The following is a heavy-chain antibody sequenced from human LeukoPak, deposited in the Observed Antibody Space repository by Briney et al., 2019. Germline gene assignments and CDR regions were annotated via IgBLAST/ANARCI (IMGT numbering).Heavy chain of an antibody. V-gene: IGHV3-23*01. CDR2: ISGSGGST. CDR3: ATTGIVGATTRFDY. CDR1: GFSFSRYA. J-gene: IGHJ4*02. Sequence: GGSVRLSCAASGFSFSRYAMSWVHQAPGKGLEWVSAISGSGGSTYYADSVKGRFTISRDNSKNTLYLQMNSLRAEDTAVYYCATTGIVGATTRFDYWGQGTLATVSS. D-gene: IGHD1-26*01.